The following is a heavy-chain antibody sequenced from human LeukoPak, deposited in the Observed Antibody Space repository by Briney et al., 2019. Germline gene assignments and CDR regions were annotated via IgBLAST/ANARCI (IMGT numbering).Heavy chain of an antibody. J-gene: IGHJ4*02. CDR3: ARAAQYEY. V-gene: IGHV4-4*08. D-gene: IGHD2-2*01. Sequence: PSETLSLTCTVSGGSLNSYYCGWIRQPAGKVLLWIGYIYSSGSTNYNPSLKSRVTITVDTCKGQFSLTLTSVTAADPAVYYCARAAQYEYWGQGTLGTASS. CDR1: GGSLNSYY. CDR2: IYSSGST.